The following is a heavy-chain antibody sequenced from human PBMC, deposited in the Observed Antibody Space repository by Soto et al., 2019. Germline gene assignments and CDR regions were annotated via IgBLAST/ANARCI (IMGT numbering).Heavy chain of an antibody. D-gene: IGHD2-15*01. CDR1: GFTFSDYY. V-gene: IGHV3-11*01. CDR3: ARDYKRLYCSGGSCDSSGLDY. J-gene: IGHJ4*02. Sequence: QVQLVESGGGLVKPGGSLRLSCAASGFTFSDYYMSWIRQAPGKGLEWVSYISSSGSTIYYADSVKGRFTISRDKAKSTMHLQMISLRAVDTAVYYCARDYKRLYCSGGSCDSSGLDYWGRGTLVTVAS. CDR2: ISSSGSTI.